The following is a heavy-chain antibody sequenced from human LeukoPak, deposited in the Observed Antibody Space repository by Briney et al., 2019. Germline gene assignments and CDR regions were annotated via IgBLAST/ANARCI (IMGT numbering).Heavy chain of an antibody. D-gene: IGHD4-23*01. CDR3: VDGGGYFQH. J-gene: IGHJ1*01. CDR2: ISSSSNNI. V-gene: IGHV3-21*01. CDR1: GLTFSSYS. Sequence: PGGSLRLSCAASGLTFSSYSMDWVRQAPGKGLEWVSSISSSSNNIYYADSVKGRFTISRDKGKNSLYLLMNSLRAEDTAVYYCVDGGGYFQHWGQGTLVTVSS.